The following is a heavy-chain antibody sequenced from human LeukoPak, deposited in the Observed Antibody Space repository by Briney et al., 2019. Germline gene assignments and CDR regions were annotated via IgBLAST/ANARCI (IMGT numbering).Heavy chain of an antibody. V-gene: IGHV3-30*02. D-gene: IGHD2-2*01. CDR2: IQFGGTNK. CDR1: GFTFSHFG. J-gene: IGHJ6*03. CDR3: AKGSIPAAITYYMDV. Sequence: GGSLRLSCAASGFTFSHFGMHWVRQAPGKGLEWLAFIQFGGTNKYYSDSVQGRFVISRDNSKNTLFLQMNSLRSDDTAVYFCAKGSIPAAITYYMDVWGKGTTVTVSS.